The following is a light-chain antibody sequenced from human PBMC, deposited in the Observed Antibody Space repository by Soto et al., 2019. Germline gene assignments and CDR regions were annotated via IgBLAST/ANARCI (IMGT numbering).Light chain of an antibody. CDR3: QQSYSTPYT. CDR1: QTISSY. J-gene: IGKJ2*01. CDR2: AAS. V-gene: IGKV1-39*01. Sequence: DIQMTPSPSSLSASVGDRVTITCRAGQTISSYLNWYQQKPGKAPRLLIYAASSLHTGIPSRFSGSGSGTDFTLTISSLQPEDFATYYCQQSYSTPYTFGQGTKLEFK.